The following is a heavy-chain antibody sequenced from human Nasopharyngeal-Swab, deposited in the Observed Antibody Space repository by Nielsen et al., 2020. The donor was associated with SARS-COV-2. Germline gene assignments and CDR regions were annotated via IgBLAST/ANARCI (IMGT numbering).Heavy chain of an antibody. CDR2: IYYSGST. V-gene: IGHV4-59*01. CDR1: GVSISSYY. J-gene: IGHJ4*02. D-gene: IGHD6-19*01. Sequence: SETLSLTCTVSGVSISSYYLHWIRQPPGKGLGWIGYIYYSGSTNYNPSLKSRVTISVDTSKNQFSLKLSSVTAADTAVYYCARGGSGFLHYVFDYWGQGTLVTVSS. CDR3: ARGGSGFLHYVFDY.